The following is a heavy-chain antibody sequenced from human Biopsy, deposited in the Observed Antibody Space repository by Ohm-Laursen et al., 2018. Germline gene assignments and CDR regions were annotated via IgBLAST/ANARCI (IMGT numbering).Heavy chain of an antibody. CDR1: GFTFSDYY. CDR2: ISGIGDTT. J-gene: IGHJ4*02. V-gene: IGHV3-11*01. D-gene: IGHD6-13*01. CDR3: AKGAGSSRSQGFDY. Sequence: SLRLSCTASGFTFSDYYMSWIRQAPGRGLEWVSHISGIGDTTYYADSVKGRFTISRDNSKNSLYLQMNSLRTEDTALYYCAKGAGSSRSQGFDYWGQGILVTVSS.